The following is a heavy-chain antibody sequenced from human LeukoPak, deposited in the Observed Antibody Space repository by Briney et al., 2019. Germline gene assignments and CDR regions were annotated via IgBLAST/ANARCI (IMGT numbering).Heavy chain of an antibody. CDR2: IKQAGTEK. J-gene: IGHJ4*02. CDR1: GFTFGSYW. V-gene: IGHV3-7*04. D-gene: IGHD3-10*01. Sequence: PGGSLRLSCAASGFTFGSYWMTWVRQAPGKGLEWVANIKQAGTEKYYVDSVKGRFTISRDNAKNSLYLQMNSLRAEDTAMYSCARVRGDYYFDYWGQGTLVTVSS. CDR3: ARVRGDYYFDY.